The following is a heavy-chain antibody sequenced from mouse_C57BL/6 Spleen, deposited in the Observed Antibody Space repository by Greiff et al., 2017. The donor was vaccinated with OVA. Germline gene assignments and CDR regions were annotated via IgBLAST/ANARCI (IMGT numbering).Heavy chain of an antibody. D-gene: IGHD1-1*01. Sequence: EVQGVESGGGLVKPGGSLKLSCAASGFTFSDYGMHWVRQAPEKGLEWVAYISSGSSTIYYADTVKGRFTISRDNAKNTLFLQMTSLRSEDTAMYYCATFYYYGSSYEMDYWGQGTSVTVSS. CDR2: ISSGSSTI. CDR3: ATFYYYGSSYEMDY. CDR1: GFTFSDYG. V-gene: IGHV5-17*01. J-gene: IGHJ4*01.